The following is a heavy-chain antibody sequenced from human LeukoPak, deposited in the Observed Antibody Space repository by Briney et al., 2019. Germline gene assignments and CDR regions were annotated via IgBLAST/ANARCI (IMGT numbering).Heavy chain of an antibody. CDR2: ISSGSSTT. D-gene: IGHD3-10*01. CDR1: GFTFSPLG. CDR3: ARGRGLTLSYHYFDY. V-gene: IGHV3-48*02. Sequence: GSLRLSCAASGFTFSPLGMNWVRQAPGRGLEWVSYISSGSSTTYYADSAKGRFTISRDNAKNSLYLQLNSLRDEDTAVYYCARGRGLTLSYHYFDYWGQGTLVTVSS. J-gene: IGHJ4*02.